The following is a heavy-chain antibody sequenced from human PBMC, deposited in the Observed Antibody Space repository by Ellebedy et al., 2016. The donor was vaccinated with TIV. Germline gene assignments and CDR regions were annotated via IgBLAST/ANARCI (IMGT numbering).Heavy chain of an antibody. Sequence: AASVTVSCKASVGTFSSSAIPWVRQAPGQGLEWMGGIIPVFCRPNYAQKFLGRVTITPDESTNTAYLELSSLRSEDTAMYYCTGTKIPPSGTVFDYWGQGTLVTVSS. D-gene: IGHD6-13*01. CDR3: TGTKIPPSGTVFDY. J-gene: IGHJ4*02. CDR1: VGTFSSSA. CDR2: IIPVFCRP. V-gene: IGHV1-69*13.